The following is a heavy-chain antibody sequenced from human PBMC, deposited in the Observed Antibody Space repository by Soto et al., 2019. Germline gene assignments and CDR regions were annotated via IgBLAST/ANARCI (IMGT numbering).Heavy chain of an antibody. J-gene: IGHJ6*02. CDR1: DGSFSGYY. D-gene: IGHD4-4*01. V-gene: IGHV4-34*01. CDR2: INHSGST. CDR3: ARVFIRNYRYYYGMDV. Sequence: SETLSLTCAVYDGSFSGYYWSWIRQPPGKGLEWIGEINHSGSTNYNPSLKSRVTISVDTSKNQFSLKLGSVTAADTAVYYCARVFIRNYRYYYGMDVWGQGTTVTVSS.